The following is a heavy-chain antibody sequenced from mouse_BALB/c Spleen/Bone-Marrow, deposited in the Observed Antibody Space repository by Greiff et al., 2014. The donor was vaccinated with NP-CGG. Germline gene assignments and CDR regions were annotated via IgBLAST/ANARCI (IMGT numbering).Heavy chain of an antibody. CDR2: ISDGGSYT. J-gene: IGHJ4*01. D-gene: IGHD2-3*01. CDR3: ARGPHDDDMDY. V-gene: IGHV5-4*02. CDR1: GFTFSDYY. Sequence: DVKLVESGGGLVRPGGSLKLPCAASGFTFSDYYMYWVRQTPEKRLEWVATISDGGSYTYYPDSVKGRFTISRDNAKNNLYLQLSSLKSEDTAMYYCARGPHDDDMDYWGQGTSVTVSS.